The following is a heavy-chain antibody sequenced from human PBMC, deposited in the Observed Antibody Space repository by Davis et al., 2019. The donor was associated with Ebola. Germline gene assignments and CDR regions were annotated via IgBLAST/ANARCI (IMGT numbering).Heavy chain of an antibody. D-gene: IGHD6-6*01. J-gene: IGHJ4*02. CDR3: ARVSWFDC. CDR2: INPKSGDT. CDR1: GYTFTGYY. V-gene: IGHV1-2*02. Sequence: ASVKVSCKASGYTFTGYYMHWVRQAPGQGLEWMGWINPKSGDTNYAQKFQGRVTMTRDTSISTAYMELSRLNSDDTAMYYCARVSWFDCWGQGTLVTVSS.